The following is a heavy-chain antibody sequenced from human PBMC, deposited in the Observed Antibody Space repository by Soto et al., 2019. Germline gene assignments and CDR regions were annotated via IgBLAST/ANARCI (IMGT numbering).Heavy chain of an antibody. CDR3: ARAPKDIVVVPAANYWFDP. J-gene: IGHJ5*02. V-gene: IGHV4-34*01. D-gene: IGHD2-2*01. Sequence: SETLSLTCAVYGGSGGSFSGYYWSWIRQPPGKGLEWIGEINHSGSTNYNPSLKSRVTISVDTSKNQFSLKLSSVTAADTAVYYCARAPKDIVVVPAANYWFDPWGQGTLVTVS. CDR2: INHSGST. CDR1: GGSGGSFSGYY.